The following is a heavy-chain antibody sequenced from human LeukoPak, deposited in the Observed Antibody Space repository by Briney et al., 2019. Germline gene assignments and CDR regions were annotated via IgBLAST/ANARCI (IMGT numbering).Heavy chain of an antibody. J-gene: IGHJ4*02. CDR2: ISYDGSNK. Sequence: GGSLRLSCAASGFTFSSYAMHWVRQAPGKGLEWVAVISYDGSNKYYADSVKGRFTISRDNSKNTLYLQMNSLRAEDTAVYYCAREDCSGGSCSNDYWGQGTLVTVSS. V-gene: IGHV3-30*14. CDR1: GFTFSSYA. D-gene: IGHD2-15*01. CDR3: AREDCSGGSCSNDY.